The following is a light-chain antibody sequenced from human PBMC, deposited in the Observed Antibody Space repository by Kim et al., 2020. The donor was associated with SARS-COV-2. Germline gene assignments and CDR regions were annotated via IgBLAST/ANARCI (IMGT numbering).Light chain of an antibody. CDR1: QTIGIS. CDR2: DAA. V-gene: IGKV3-11*01. CDR3: QQRNNWPPAVT. Sequence: SPGEGAILSGRASQTIGISLGWYQHKLGQAPRLLIYDAAIRAAGIPDRFSGGGSGTDFTLTISSLEPEDFAIYYCQQRNNWPPAVTFGGGTKLEI. J-gene: IGKJ4*01.